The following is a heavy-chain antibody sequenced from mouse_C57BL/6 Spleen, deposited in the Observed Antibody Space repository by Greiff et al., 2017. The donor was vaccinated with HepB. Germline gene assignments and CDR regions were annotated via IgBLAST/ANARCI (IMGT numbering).Heavy chain of an antibody. CDR2: IDPETGGT. Sequence: VKLVESGAELVRPGASVTLSCKASGYTFTDYEMHWVKQTPVHGLEWIGAIDPETGGTAYNQKFKGKAILTADKSSSTAYMELRSLTSEDSAVYYCTRPFTTVVARYWYFDVWGTGTTVTVSS. V-gene: IGHV1-15*01. CDR1: GYTFTDYE. J-gene: IGHJ1*03. D-gene: IGHD1-1*01. CDR3: TRPFTTVVARYWYFDV.